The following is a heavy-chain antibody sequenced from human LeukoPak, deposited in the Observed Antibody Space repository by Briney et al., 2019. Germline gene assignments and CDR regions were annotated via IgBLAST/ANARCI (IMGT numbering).Heavy chain of an antibody. CDR1: GGSISSYY. CDR2: IYYSGST. D-gene: IGHD3-10*01. V-gene: IGHV4-59*01. CDR3: ARAGMVRGVILGPYYFDY. J-gene: IGHJ4*02. Sequence: SETLSLTCTVSGGSISSYYWSWIRQPPGKGLEWIGYIYYSGSTNYNPSLKSRVTISVDTSKNQFSLKLSSVTAADTAVYYCARAGMVRGVILGPYYFDYWGQGTLVTVSS.